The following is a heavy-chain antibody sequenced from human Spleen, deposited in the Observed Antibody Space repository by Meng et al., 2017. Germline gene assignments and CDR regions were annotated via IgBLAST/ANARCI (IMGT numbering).Heavy chain of an antibody. V-gene: IGHV1-18*01. CDR3: ATRGNLYLNC. J-gene: IGHJ4*02. CDR1: GYTLSSDG. CDR2: INVYNGKT. Sequence: QGQLVQSGAEVKKPGASVKVSCDASGYTLSSDGFSWVRQAPGQGLEWLGWINVYNGKTDYALKFQDRVTMTTDTFTNTAYMELRSLRSDDTAVYYCATRGNLYLNCWGQGTLVTVSS.